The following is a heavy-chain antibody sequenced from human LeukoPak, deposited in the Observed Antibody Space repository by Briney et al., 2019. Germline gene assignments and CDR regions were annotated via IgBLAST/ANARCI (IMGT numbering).Heavy chain of an antibody. CDR3: ASPYCSSTSCYPEWYFDL. D-gene: IGHD2-2*01. J-gene: IGHJ2*01. CDR1: GGSIDNYY. CDR2: IYSSGST. Sequence: SETLSLTCTVSGGSIDNYYWSWIRQPAGKGLEWIGRIYSSGSTNYNPSLKSRVTMSVDTSKNQFSLKLSSVTAADTAVYYCASPYCSSTSCYPEWYFDLWGRGTLVTVSS. V-gene: IGHV4-4*07.